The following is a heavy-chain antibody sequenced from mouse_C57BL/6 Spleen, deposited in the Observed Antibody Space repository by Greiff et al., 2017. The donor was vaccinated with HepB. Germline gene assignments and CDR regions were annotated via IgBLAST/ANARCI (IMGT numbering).Heavy chain of an antibody. CDR3: ARADTYDYDGAY. CDR1: GYTFTSYW. J-gene: IGHJ3*01. Sequence: QVQLQQPGAELVRPGTSVKLSCKASGYTFTSYWMHWVKQRPGQGLEWIGVIDPSDSYTNYNQKFKGKATLTVDTSSSTAYMQLSSLTSEDSAVYYCARADTYDYDGAYWGQGTLVTVSA. V-gene: IGHV1-59*01. CDR2: IDPSDSYT. D-gene: IGHD2-4*01.